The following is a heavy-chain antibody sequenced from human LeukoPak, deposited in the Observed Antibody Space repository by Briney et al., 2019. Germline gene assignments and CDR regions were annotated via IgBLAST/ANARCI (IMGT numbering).Heavy chain of an antibody. D-gene: IGHD2-15*01. J-gene: IGHJ6*03. CDR3: ARADCSGGSCYSVYYYYYMDV. V-gene: IGHV1-2*02. Sequence: ASVKVSCKASGYTFTGYYMHWVRQAPGQGLEWMGWINPNSGGTNYAQKFQGRVTMTRDTSISTAYMELSSLRSEDTAVYYCARADCSGGSCYSVYYYYYMDVWGKGTTVTISS. CDR1: GYTFTGYY. CDR2: INPNSGGT.